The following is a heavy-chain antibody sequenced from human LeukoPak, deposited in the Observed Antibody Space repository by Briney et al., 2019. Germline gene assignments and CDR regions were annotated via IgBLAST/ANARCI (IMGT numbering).Heavy chain of an antibody. D-gene: IGHD3-16*01. CDR1: GYTFTRYY. V-gene: IGHV1-46*01. Sequence: GASVKVSCKASGYTFTRYYMHWVRQAPGQGLEWMGIINPSGGSTSYAQKFQGRVTMTRDMSTSTVYMELSSLRSEDTAVYYCARPLYYDYVWARSYYFDYWGQGTLVTVSS. J-gene: IGHJ4*02. CDR2: INPSGGST. CDR3: ARPLYYDYVWARSYYFDY.